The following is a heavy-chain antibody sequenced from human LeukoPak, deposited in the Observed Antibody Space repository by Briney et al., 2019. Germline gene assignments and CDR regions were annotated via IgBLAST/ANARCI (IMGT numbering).Heavy chain of an antibody. CDR1: GFTFSSYA. CDR3: ARSRYLDYVEPPCLDY. Sequence: GGSLRLSCAASGFTFSSYAMSWVRQAPGKGLEWVSAISGSGGSTYYADSVKGRFTISRDNAKNSLYLQMNSLRAEDTAAYYCARSRYLDYVEPPCLDYWGQGTLVTVSS. V-gene: IGHV3-23*01. J-gene: IGHJ4*02. D-gene: IGHD4-17*01. CDR2: ISGSGGST.